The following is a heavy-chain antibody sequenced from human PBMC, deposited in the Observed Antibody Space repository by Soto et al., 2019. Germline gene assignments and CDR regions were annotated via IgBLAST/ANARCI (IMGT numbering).Heavy chain of an antibody. V-gene: IGHV4-31*03. CDR2: IYYSGST. CDR1: GDSISSGGYY. Sequence: SETLSLTCTVSGDSISSGGYYWSWIRQHPGKGLERIGYIYYSGSTYYNPSLKSRVTISVDTSKNQFSLKLSSVTAADTAVYYCASWYVWGSYRPHADYWGQGTLVTVSS. J-gene: IGHJ4*02. CDR3: ASWYVWGSYRPHADY. D-gene: IGHD3-16*02.